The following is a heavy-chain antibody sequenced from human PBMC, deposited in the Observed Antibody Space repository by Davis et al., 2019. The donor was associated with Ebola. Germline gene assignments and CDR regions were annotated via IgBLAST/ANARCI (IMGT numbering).Heavy chain of an antibody. CDR3: ARDKSSGYDYFDY. V-gene: IGHV1-2*02. CDR2: INPNSGGT. CDR1: GYTFTGYY. Sequence: ASVKVSCKASGYTFTGYYMHWVRQAPGKGLEWMGWINPNSGGTNYAQKFQGRVTMTRDTSISTAYMELSRLRSDDTAVYYCARDKSSGYDYFDYWGQGTLVTVSS. J-gene: IGHJ4*02. D-gene: IGHD6-19*01.